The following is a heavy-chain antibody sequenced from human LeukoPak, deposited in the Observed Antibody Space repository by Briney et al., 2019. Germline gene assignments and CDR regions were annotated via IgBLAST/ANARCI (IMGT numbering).Heavy chain of an antibody. Sequence: GGSLRLSCAASGFTFSGHPMNWVRQAPGKGLEWVSSISVGSDYKYYTDSVRGRFTISRDDAKKSLYLEMSSLRADDTAVYFCARNVDDALDIWGQGTVVTVSS. CDR2: ISVGSDYK. V-gene: IGHV3-21*01. D-gene: IGHD1-1*01. J-gene: IGHJ3*02. CDR1: GFTFSGHP. CDR3: ARNVDDALDI.